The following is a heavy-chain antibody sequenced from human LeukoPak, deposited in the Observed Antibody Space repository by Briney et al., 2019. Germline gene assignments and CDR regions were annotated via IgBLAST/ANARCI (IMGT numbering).Heavy chain of an antibody. Sequence: SETLSLTCAVSGGSISSGAYSWSWIRQPPGKGLEWIGYIYRSGSTYYNPSLKSRVPISLDRSNNQFSLRLSSVTAADTAVYYCARDRGGSGTLSHNWFDPWGQGTLVTVSS. V-gene: IGHV4-30-2*01. J-gene: IGHJ5*02. D-gene: IGHD3-10*01. CDR1: GGSISSGAYS. CDR2: IYRSGST. CDR3: ARDRGGSGTLSHNWFDP.